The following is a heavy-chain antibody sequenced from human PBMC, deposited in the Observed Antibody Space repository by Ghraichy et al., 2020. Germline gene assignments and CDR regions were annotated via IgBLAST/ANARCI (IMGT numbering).Heavy chain of an antibody. CDR2: IHYTGIT. D-gene: IGHD6-13*01. CDR3: ARLGVVAGAGTYNYHSMDV. Sequence: SETLSLTCTVSGGSISGDYWSWIRLSPGKGLDWIGYIHYTGITNYNPSLKSRLTLSVDTSKNQFSLRLNSVTAADPAVVYVARLGVVAGAGTYNYHSMDVWGQGTAVTVSS. V-gene: IGHV4-59*08. CDR1: GGSISGDY. J-gene: IGHJ6*02.